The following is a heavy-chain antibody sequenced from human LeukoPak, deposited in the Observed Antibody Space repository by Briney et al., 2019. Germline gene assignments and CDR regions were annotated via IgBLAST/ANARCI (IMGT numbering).Heavy chain of an antibody. D-gene: IGHD1-26*01. J-gene: IGHJ4*02. V-gene: IGHV4-31*03. CDR3: SRGLDSGKLGY. CDR1: GASFSSGDQY. Sequence: PSETLSLTCTVSGASFSSGDQYWNWIRQSPGKGLEWIGSIHPSGMLYNNPSLESRVTISIDTSKNQCSLNLNSVTAADTAVYFCSRGLDSGKLGYWGQGTLVTVSS. CDR2: IHPSGML.